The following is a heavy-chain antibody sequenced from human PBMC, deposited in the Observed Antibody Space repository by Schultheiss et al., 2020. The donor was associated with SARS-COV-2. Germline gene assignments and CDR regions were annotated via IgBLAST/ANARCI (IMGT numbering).Heavy chain of an antibody. CDR2: ISSSSSYI. J-gene: IGHJ4*02. D-gene: IGHD3-22*01. Sequence: GESLKISCAASGFTFSSYSMNWVRQAPGKGLEWVSSISSSSSYIYYADSVKGQFTISRDNAKNSLYLQMNSLRAEDTAVYYCARARYYDSSGYPDYWGQGTLVTVSS. CDR3: ARARYYDSSGYPDY. V-gene: IGHV3-21*01. CDR1: GFTFSSYS.